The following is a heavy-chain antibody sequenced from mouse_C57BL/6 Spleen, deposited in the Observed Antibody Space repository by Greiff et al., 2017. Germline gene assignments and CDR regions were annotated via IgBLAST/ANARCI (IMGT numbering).Heavy chain of an antibody. Sequence: EVQVVESGGGLVQPKGSLKLSCAASGFSFNTYAMNWVRQAPGKGLEWVARIRSKSNNYATYYADSVKDRFTISRDDSESMLYLQMNNLKTEDTAMYYCVRSTTVVHFDYWGQGTTLTVSS. CDR3: VRSTTVVHFDY. J-gene: IGHJ2*01. CDR1: GFSFNTYA. V-gene: IGHV10-1*01. CDR2: IRSKSNNYAT. D-gene: IGHD1-1*01.